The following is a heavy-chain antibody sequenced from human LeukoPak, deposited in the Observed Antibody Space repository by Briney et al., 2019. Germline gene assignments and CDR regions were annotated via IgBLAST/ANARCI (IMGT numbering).Heavy chain of an antibody. CDR3: ARGLGGGYDYFYFDY. V-gene: IGHV4-31*02. D-gene: IGHD5-12*01. Sequence: NWVRQAPGKGLEWIGYIYYSGSTYYNPSLKSRVTISVDTSKNQFSLKLSSVTAADTAVYYCARGLGGGYDYFYFDYWGQGTLVTVSS. CDR2: IYYSGST. J-gene: IGHJ4*02.